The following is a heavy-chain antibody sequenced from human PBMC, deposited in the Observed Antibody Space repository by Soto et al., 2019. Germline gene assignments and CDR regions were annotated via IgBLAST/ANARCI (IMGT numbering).Heavy chain of an antibody. V-gene: IGHV4-61*01. CDR1: GGSVSSGSYY. D-gene: IGHD3-22*01. Sequence: SETLSLTCTVSGGSVSSGSYYWSWIRQPPGKGLEWIGYIYYSGSTNYNPSLKSRVTISVDTSKNQFSLKLSSVTAADTAVYYCAREAGYYDSSGYRGHFDYWGQGTLVTVSS. J-gene: IGHJ4*02. CDR2: IYYSGST. CDR3: AREAGYYDSSGYRGHFDY.